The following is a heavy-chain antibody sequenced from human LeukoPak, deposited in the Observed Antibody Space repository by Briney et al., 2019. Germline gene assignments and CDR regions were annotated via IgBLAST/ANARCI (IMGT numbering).Heavy chain of an antibody. CDR2: INPNTGGT. V-gene: IGHV1-2*02. J-gene: IGHJ4*02. D-gene: IGHD3-3*01. CDR3: AREGADFWSGYYHDY. CDR1: GYIFTAEF. Sequence: ASVKVSCKASGYIFTAEFMHWVRQAPGQGLEWMGRINPNTGGTDYAQKFQGRVTMTRDTSISTAYMDLGRLRSDDTAVYYCAREGADFWSGYYHDYWGQGTLVTVSS.